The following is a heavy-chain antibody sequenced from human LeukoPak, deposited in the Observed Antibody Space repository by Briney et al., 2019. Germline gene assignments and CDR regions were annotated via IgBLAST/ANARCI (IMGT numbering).Heavy chain of an antibody. CDR2: ISSSSSTE. V-gene: IGHV3-48*04. CDR3: ARDNYCSSTSCYTGYFDY. J-gene: IGHJ4*02. D-gene: IGHD2-2*02. CDR1: GFTFSSYR. Sequence: GGSLRLSCAASGFTFSSYRMNWVRQAPGKGLEWVSDISSSSSTENYADSVKGRFTISRDNAKNSLYLQMNSLRAEDTAVYYCARDNYCSSTSCYTGYFDYWGQGTLVTVSS.